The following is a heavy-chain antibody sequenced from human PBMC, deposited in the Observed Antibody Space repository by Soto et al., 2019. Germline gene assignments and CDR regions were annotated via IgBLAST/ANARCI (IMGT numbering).Heavy chain of an antibody. V-gene: IGHV4-61*01. CDR3: ARERIAAAGSIYYSYYGMDV. CDR2: IYYSGST. Sequence: SETLSLTCTVSGGSVRSGSYYWTWIRQPPGKGLEWIGYIYYSGSTNYNPSLKSRVTISVDTSKNQFSLKLSSVTAADTAVYYCARERIAAAGSIYYSYYGMDVWGQGTTVTVSS. J-gene: IGHJ6*02. CDR1: GGSVRSGSYY. D-gene: IGHD6-13*01.